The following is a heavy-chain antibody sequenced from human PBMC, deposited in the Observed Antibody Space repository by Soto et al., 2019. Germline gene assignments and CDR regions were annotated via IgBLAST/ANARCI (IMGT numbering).Heavy chain of an antibody. V-gene: IGHV4-4*02. D-gene: IGHD6-13*01. Sequence: QVQLQESGPGLVKPSGTLSLTCAVSGGSISSSNWWSWVRQPPGKGLEWIGEIYHSGSTNYNPSLKNRVTISVDKSKNQFSLKLSSVTAADTAVYYCARAATGGSSWPFDYWGQGTLVTVSS. CDR2: IYHSGST. CDR1: GGSISSSNW. CDR3: ARAATGGSSWPFDY. J-gene: IGHJ4*02.